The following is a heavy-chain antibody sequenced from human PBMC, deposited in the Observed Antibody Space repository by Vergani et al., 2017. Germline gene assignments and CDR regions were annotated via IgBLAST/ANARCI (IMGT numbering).Heavy chain of an antibody. CDR3: AKANPRNSGYDYLYYYHAMDV. D-gene: IGHD5-12*01. V-gene: IGHV3-23*01. Sequence: EVQLLASGGDLVQPGGSLRLSCAASGFTFNHYAMNWVRQAPGKGLEWVSGISGSGGSTYYAVSVKGRFTISRDSSKNTLYLQMNSLSAGDTAVYYCAKANPRNSGYDYLYYYHAMDVWGQGTTVTVSS. CDR2: ISGSGGST. CDR1: GFTFNHYA. J-gene: IGHJ6*02.